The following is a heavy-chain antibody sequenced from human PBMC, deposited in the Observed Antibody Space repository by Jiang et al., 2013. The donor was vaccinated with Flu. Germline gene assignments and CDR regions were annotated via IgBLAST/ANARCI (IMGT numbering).Heavy chain of an antibody. D-gene: IGHD1-26*01. Sequence: GAEVKKPGASVKVSCKAFGYTFSNYGISWVRQAPGQGLEWMGWISGYNGNAAYAQKFQGRITMTTDTSTSTTYMELRSLRSDDTAVYYCARDPYSGNYRNEGDFDYWGQGTLVSVSS. CDR1: GYTFSNYG. CDR3: ARDPYSGNYRNEGDFDY. CDR2: ISGYNGNA. J-gene: IGHJ4*02. V-gene: IGHV1-18*01.